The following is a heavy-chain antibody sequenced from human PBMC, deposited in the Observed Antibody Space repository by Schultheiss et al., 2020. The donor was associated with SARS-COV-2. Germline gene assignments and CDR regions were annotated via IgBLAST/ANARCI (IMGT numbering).Heavy chain of an antibody. V-gene: IGHV3-23*01. CDR1: GFTFSDYY. CDR2: ISGSGGST. J-gene: IGHJ4*02. D-gene: IGHD3-10*01. Sequence: GGSLRLSCAASGFTFSDYYMSWIRQAPGKGLEWVSAISGSGGSTYYADSVKGRFTISRDNSKNTLYLQMNSLRAEDTAVYYCARELGGSGMCYWGQGTLVTVSS. CDR3: ARELGGSGMCY.